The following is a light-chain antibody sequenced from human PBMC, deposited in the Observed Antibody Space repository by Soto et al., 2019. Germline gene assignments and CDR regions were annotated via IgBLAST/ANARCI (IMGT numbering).Light chain of an antibody. Sequence: QAVVTQPPSVSGAPGQRVTISCTGSRSNIGAGYDVHWYQQLPGTAPKLLIYGNSNRPSGVPDRFSGSKSGTSASLAITGLQAEDEADYYCQSYDSSLSCVFGTGTKVTVL. V-gene: IGLV1-40*01. J-gene: IGLJ1*01. CDR2: GNS. CDR3: QSYDSSLSCV. CDR1: RSNIGAGYD.